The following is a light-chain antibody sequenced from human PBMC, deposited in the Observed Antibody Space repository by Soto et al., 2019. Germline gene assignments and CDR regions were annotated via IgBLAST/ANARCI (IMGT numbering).Light chain of an antibody. CDR2: STS. CDR3: QQCESLPLT. CDR1: QGINRR. V-gene: IGKV1D-12*01. Sequence: DIQMTQSPSSVSASVGDRVTITCRASQGINRRLAWYQQKPGKAPKLLIYSTSNLQRGVPSRFSGSGSGTDFALTITSLQPEVFATYFCQQCESLPLTFGGGTKVEIK. J-gene: IGKJ4*01.